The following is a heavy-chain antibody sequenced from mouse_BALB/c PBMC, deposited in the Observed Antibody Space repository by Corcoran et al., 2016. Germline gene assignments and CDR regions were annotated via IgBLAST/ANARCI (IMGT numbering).Heavy chain of an antibody. CDR2: ISYDGSN. V-gene: IGHV3-6*02. Sequence: DVQLQASGAGLVKPSQSLSLTCSVTGYSITSGYYWNWIRQFQGNKREWMGYISYDGSNNYNPSLKNRISITRDTSKNQFFLKLNSVTTEDTATYYCARGDWAAWFAYWGQGTLVTVSA. CDR1: GYSITSGYY. J-gene: IGHJ3*01. D-gene: IGHD4-1*01. CDR3: ARGDWAAWFAY.